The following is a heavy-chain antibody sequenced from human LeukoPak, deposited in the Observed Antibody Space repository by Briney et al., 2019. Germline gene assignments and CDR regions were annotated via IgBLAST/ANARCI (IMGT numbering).Heavy chain of an antibody. CDR1: GFTFSNAW. J-gene: IGHJ4*02. Sequence: GGSLRLSCAASGFTFSNAWMSWVRQAPGRGLEWVGRIKSETDGGTTDYAAPVKGRFTISRDDSKNTLYLQMNSLKTEDTAVYYCTTHFDPYYDSSGYYLRPFDYWGQGTLVTVSS. CDR3: TTHFDPYYDSSGYYLRPFDY. D-gene: IGHD3-22*01. CDR2: IKSETDGGTT. V-gene: IGHV3-15*01.